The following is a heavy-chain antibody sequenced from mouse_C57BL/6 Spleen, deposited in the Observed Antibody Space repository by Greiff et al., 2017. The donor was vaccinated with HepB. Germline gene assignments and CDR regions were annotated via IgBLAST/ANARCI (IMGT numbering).Heavy chain of an antibody. CDR1: GYTFTDHT. V-gene: IGHV1-78*01. CDR3: ARSGSYYSNYVGGFDY. J-gene: IGHJ2*01. D-gene: IGHD2-5*01. CDR2: IYPRDGST. Sequence: VHLVESDAELVKPGASVKISCKVSGYTFTDHTIHWMKQRPEQGLEWIGYIYPRDGSTKYNEKFKGKATLTADKSSSTAYMQLNSLTSEDAAVYFCARSGSYYSNYVGGFDYWGQGTTLTVSS.